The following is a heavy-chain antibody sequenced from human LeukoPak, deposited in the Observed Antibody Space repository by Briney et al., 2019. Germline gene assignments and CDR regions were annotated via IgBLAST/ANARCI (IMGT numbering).Heavy chain of an antibody. CDR2: IIPILGIA. CDR3: AGGSIYYYYGMDV. CDR1: GYTFTGYY. D-gene: IGHD3-10*01. J-gene: IGHJ6*02. V-gene: IGHV1-69*02. Sequence: SVKVSCKASGYTFTGYYIHWVRQAPGQGLEWMGRIIPILGIANYAQKFQGRVTITADKSTSTAYMELSSLRSEDTAVYYCAGGSIYYYYGMDVWGQGTTVTVSS.